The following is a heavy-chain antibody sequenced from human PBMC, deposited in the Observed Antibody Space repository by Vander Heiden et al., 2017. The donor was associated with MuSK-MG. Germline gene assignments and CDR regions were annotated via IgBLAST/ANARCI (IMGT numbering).Heavy chain of an antibody. CDR3: ARWFGYYGSGSLDNYFDY. CDR2: IYYSGST. V-gene: IGHV4-39*01. CDR1: GGSISSSSYY. D-gene: IGHD3-10*01. J-gene: IGHJ4*02. Sequence: QLQLQESGPGLVKPSETLSLTCTVSGGSISSSSYYWGWIRQPPGKGLEWIGSIYYSGSTYYNPSLKSRVTISVDTSKNQFSLKLSSVTAADTAVYYCARWFGYYGSGSLDNYFDYWGQGTLVTVSS.